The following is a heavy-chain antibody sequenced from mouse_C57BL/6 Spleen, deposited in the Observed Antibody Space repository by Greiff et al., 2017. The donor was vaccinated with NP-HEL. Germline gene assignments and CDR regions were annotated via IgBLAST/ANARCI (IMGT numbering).Heavy chain of an antibody. V-gene: IGHV1-54*01. D-gene: IGHD2-4*01. CDR1: GYAFTNYL. J-gene: IGHJ2*01. Sequence: VQLQQSGAELVRPGTSVKVSCKASGYAFTNYLIEWVKQRPGQGLEWIGVINPGSGGTNYNEKFKGKATLTADKSSSTAYMQLSSLTSEDSAVYFCARDGVYYDYDDGYFDYWGQGTTLTVSS. CDR2: INPGSGGT. CDR3: ARDGVYYDYDDGYFDY.